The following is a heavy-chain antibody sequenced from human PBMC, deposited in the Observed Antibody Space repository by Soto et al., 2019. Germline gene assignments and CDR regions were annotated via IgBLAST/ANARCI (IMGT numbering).Heavy chain of an antibody. V-gene: IGHV4-59*08. CDR1: GGSISSYY. CDR3: ARQSGITFGGVIVIPPYYYGMDV. J-gene: IGHJ6*02. Sequence: PSETLSLTCTVSGGSISSYYWSWIRQPPGKGLEWIGYIYYSGSTNYNPSLKSRVTISVDTSKNQFSLKLSSVTAADTAVYYCARQSGITFGGVIVIPPYYYGMDVWGQGTTVTVSS. CDR2: IYYSGST. D-gene: IGHD3-16*02.